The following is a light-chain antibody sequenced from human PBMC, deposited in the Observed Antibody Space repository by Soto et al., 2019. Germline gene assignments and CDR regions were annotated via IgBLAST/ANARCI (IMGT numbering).Light chain of an antibody. V-gene: IGKV3-20*01. CDR2: GAS. J-gene: IGKJ1*01. Sequence: EIVLTQSPGTLSLSPGEGATLSCRASQPVYSRYLAWYQQKPGQAPRLLIYGASSRATGITDRFSGSGSGTDFTLTVSRLEPEDFAVYYCQQYDSSPGTFGQGTKVEIK. CDR1: QPVYSRY. CDR3: QQYDSSPGT.